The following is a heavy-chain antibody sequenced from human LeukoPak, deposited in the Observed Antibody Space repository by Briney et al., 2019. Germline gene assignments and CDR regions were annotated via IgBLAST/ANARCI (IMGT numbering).Heavy chain of an antibody. CDR2: IWHDGDTT. V-gene: IGHV3-33*03. D-gene: IGHD1-1*01. CDR1: GFTFNNYG. Sequence: GGSPRLSCAASGFTFNNYGMHWVRQAPGKGLEWVAVIWHDGDTTFYADSVKGRFTISRDKSKNTLYLEMNSLRAEDTALYYCVKDSTARASNLPDYWGQGTLVTVSS. J-gene: IGHJ4*02. CDR3: VKDSTARASNLPDY.